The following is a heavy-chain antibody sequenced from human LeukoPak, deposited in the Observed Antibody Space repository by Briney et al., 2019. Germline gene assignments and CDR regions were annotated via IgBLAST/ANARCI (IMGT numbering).Heavy chain of an antibody. CDR1: NGSFSNYY. Sequence: SETLSLTCTIYNGSFSNYYWSWIRQSPGKGLEWIGDVHLSGSTIYSPSLKSRVSISVDKSKNQFSLKLSSVTAADTAVYYCARGTRDGYTLGYWGQGTMVTVSS. J-gene: IGHJ3*01. D-gene: IGHD5-24*01. CDR3: ARGTRDGYTLGY. CDR2: VHLSGST. V-gene: IGHV4-34*01.